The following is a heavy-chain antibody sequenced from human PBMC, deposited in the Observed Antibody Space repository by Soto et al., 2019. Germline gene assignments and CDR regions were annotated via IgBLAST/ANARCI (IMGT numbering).Heavy chain of an antibody. D-gene: IGHD2-21*02. CDR3: ARHLAHVVVTARSGSLLVWFDP. CDR1: GGSFSGYY. Sequence: SKTLSLTCAVYGGSFSGYYWSWIRHPPGKGLEWIGEINHSGSTNYNPSLKSRVTISVDTSKNQFSLKLSSVTAADTAVYYCARHLAHVVVTARSGSLLVWFDPWGQGTLVTVS. CDR2: INHSGST. J-gene: IGHJ5*02. V-gene: IGHV4-34*01.